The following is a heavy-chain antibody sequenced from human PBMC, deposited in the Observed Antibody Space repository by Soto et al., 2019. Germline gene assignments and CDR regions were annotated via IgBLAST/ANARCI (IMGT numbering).Heavy chain of an antibody. CDR2: INHSGSS. CDR1: GGSCSCFY. CDR3: ARMAGPWYFDL. J-gene: IGHJ2*01. Sequence: SETLSLTSAVHGGSCSCFYWTWIRQPPGKGLEWIGEINHSGSSNYNPPLKSRVTMSLDTSRNQFSLSLNSVTAADTAVYYCARMAGPWYFDLWGRGTLVTVSS. V-gene: IGHV4-34*01.